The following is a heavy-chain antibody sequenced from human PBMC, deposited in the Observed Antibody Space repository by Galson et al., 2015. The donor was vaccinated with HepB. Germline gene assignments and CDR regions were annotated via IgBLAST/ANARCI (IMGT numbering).Heavy chain of an antibody. J-gene: IGHJ4*02. CDR3: ARGGGIKYYDFWSGYYTSFDY. CDR2: IWYDGSNK. Sequence: SLRLSCAASGFTFSSYGMHWVRQAPGKGLEWVAVIWYDGSNKYYADSVKGRFTISRDNSKNTLYLQMNSLRAEDTAVYYCARGGGIKYYDFWSGYYTSFDYWGQGTLVTVSS. D-gene: IGHD3-3*01. V-gene: IGHV3-33*01. CDR1: GFTFSSYG.